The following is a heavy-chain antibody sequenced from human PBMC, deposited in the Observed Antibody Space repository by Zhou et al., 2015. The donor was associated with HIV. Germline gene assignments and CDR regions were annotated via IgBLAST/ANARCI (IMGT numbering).Heavy chain of an antibody. D-gene: IGHD3-10*01. Sequence: QVQLVQSGAEVKKPGASVKVSCKASGYTFTSYDINWVRQATGQGLEWMGWMNPNSGNTGYAQKFQGRVTMTRNTSISTAYMELSSLRSEDTAVYYCAVLTVSYGSGSSQPDYWGQGTLVTVSS. CDR1: GYTFTSYD. CDR3: AVLTVSYGSGSSQPDY. J-gene: IGHJ4*02. CDR2: MNPNSGNT. V-gene: IGHV1-8*01.